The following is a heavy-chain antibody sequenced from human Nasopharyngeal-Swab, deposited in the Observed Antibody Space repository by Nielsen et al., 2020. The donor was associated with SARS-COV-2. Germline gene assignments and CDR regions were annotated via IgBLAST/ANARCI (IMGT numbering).Heavy chain of an antibody. Sequence: SETLSLTCTVSGVSISGNNYNWGWIRQSPGKGLEWFGSVFHSGSTDSNPSLKSRVTISVDRSNNDFSLKLTSLTAADTAVYYCARETIYYFYMDVWGRGITVTVS. V-gene: IGHV4-39*07. CDR2: VFHSGST. CDR1: GVSISGNNYN. D-gene: IGHD4/OR15-4a*01. CDR3: ARETIYYFYMDV. J-gene: IGHJ6*03.